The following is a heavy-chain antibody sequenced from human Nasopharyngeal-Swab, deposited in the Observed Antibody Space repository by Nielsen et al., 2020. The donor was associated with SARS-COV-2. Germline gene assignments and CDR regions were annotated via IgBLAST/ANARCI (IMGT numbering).Heavy chain of an antibody. J-gene: IGHJ4*02. Sequence: LSLTCTVSGGSISSGGYYWSWIRQHPGKGLEWIGYIYYSGRTYSNPSLKSRVTISVDTSKNQFSLKLSSVTAADTAVYYCARELSSITIFGVVTRYFDYWGQGTLVTVSS. CDR2: IYYSGRT. CDR1: GGSISSGGYY. V-gene: IGHV4-31*03. D-gene: IGHD3-3*01. CDR3: ARELSSITIFGVVTRYFDY.